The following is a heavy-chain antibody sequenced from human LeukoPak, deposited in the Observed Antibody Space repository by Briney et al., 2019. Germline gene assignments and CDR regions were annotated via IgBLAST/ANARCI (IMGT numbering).Heavy chain of an antibody. J-gene: IGHJ4*02. D-gene: IGHD3-10*01. Sequence: SETLCLTCAVSGGSISSGGYSWSWIRQPPGKGLEWIGYIYHSGSTYYNPSLKSRVTISVDRSKNQFSLKLSSVTAADTAVYYCARGRRGYYGSGSDGTYFDYWGQGTLVTVSS. V-gene: IGHV4-30-2*01. CDR2: IYHSGST. CDR3: ARGRRGYYGSGSDGTYFDY. CDR1: GGSISSGGYS.